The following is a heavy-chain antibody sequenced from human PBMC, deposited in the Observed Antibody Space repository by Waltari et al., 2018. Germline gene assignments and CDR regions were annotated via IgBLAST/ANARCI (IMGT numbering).Heavy chain of an antibody. V-gene: IGHV1-46*01. CDR1: GYSFTSYY. CDR3: ARESSFPVVIMMDY. CDR2: INPSIDKT. Sequence: QVQLVQSGAEVKKPGASVKVSCEASGYSFTSYYVHWVRQAPGQGLEWMGMINPSIDKTAYAQKFQGRVTMTRDTSTTTVYMELSSLRSEDTAVYYCARESSFPVVIMMDYWGQGTLVTVSS. J-gene: IGHJ4*02. D-gene: IGHD3-3*01.